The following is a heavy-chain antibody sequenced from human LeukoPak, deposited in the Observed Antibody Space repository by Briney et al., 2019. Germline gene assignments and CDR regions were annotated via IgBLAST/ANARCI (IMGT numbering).Heavy chain of an antibody. V-gene: IGHV4-39*07. CDR3: AGVVPAARPPNWIDP. CDR1: GGSIGSSSYY. D-gene: IGHD2-2*01. CDR2: IYYSGST. J-gene: IGHJ5*02. Sequence: PSETLSLTCTVSGGSIGSSSYYWGWLRQPPWKGLEWIGSIYYSGSTYYNPSLKSRVTISVDTSKNQFSLKLSSVTAADTAVYYCAGVVPAARPPNWIDPWGQGTLVTVSS.